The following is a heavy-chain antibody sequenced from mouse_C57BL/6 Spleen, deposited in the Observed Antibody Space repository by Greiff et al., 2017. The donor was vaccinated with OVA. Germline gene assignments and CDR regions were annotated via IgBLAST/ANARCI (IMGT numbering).Heavy chain of an antibody. Sequence: QVHVKQSGAELVRPGASVTLSCKASGYTFTDYEMHWVKQTPVHGLEWIGAIDPETGGTAYNQKFKGKAILTADKSSSTAYMELRSLTSEDSAVYYCTRWLRREGAMDYWGQGTSVTVSS. CDR1: GYTFTDYE. J-gene: IGHJ4*01. CDR2: IDPETGGT. D-gene: IGHD2-2*01. CDR3: TRWLRREGAMDY. V-gene: IGHV1-15*01.